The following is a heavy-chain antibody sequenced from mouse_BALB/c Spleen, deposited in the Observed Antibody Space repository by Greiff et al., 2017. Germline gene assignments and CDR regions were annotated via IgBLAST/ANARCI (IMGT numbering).Heavy chain of an antibody. CDR1: GFTFSSYG. D-gene: IGHD2-3*01. J-gene: IGHJ4*01. Sequence: VQLKESGGDLVKPGGSLKLSCAASGFTFSSYGMSWVRQTPDKRLEWVATISSGGSYTYYPDSVKGRFTISRDNAKNTLYLQMSSLKSEDTAMYYCARRGYDGYYEAMDYWGQGTSVTVSS. V-gene: IGHV5-6*01. CDR2: ISSGGSYT. CDR3: ARRGYDGYYEAMDY.